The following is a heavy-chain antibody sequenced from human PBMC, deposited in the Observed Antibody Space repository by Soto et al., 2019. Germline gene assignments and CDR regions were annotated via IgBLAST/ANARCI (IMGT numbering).Heavy chain of an antibody. D-gene: IGHD2-15*01. V-gene: IGHV3-23*01. Sequence: GGSLRISCAASGFPFSSYAMSWVRQAPGKGLEWVSAISGSGGSTYYAESVKGRFNIARDNSKNTLYLQMNKQRAEDTAVYYCAKVLTVLGYCSGGSCYQFDYWGQGTLVTVSS. CDR2: ISGSGGST. CDR1: GFPFSSYA. CDR3: AKVLTVLGYCSGGSCYQFDY. J-gene: IGHJ4*02.